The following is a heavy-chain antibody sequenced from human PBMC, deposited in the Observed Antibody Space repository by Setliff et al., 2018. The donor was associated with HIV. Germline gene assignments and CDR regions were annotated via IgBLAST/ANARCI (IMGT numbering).Heavy chain of an antibody. V-gene: IGHV4-59*11. J-gene: IGHJ4*02. CDR1: GGSISSHY. CDR2: IYYSGST. CDR3: AGLVVVSHGGYYFDY. Sequence: PSETLSLTCTVSGGSISSHYWSWIRQPPGKGLEWIGSIYYSGSTNYTPSLKSRVTISVETSKNQFSLKLSSVNAADTAVYYCAGLVVVSHGGYYFDYWGQGTLVTVSS. D-gene: IGHD2-15*01.